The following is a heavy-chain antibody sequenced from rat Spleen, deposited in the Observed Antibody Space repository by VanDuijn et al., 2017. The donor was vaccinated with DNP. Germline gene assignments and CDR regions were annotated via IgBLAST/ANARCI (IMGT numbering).Heavy chain of an antibody. CDR3: ATHNNYFDY. V-gene: IGHV5-20*01. J-gene: IGHJ2*01. D-gene: IGHD1-10*01. Sequence: EVQLMESGGGLVQPGRSLKLSCAASGFTFSDYYMAWVRQPPTKGLEWVASISYDGGNTYYRDSVKGRFTISRDNAKSSLYLHMDSLRSEDTATYYCATHNNYFDYWGQGVMVTVSS. CDR1: GFTFSDYY. CDR2: ISYDGGNT.